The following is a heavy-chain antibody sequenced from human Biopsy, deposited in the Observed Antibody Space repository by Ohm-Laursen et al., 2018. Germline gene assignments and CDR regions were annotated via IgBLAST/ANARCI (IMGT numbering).Heavy chain of an antibody. CDR2: VSHSGST. Sequence: TLSLTCPVSGGSFSGYYWSWIRQTPGKGREWIGEVSHSGSTNYNPSPKSRVTISVDTSKNQFSLTLSSVTAADTAVYYCARLTGDYIWGNWRINHDPFDIWDQGTSVTVSS. D-gene: IGHD3-16*01. CDR1: GGSFSGYY. J-gene: IGHJ3*02. CDR3: ARLTGDYIWGNWRINHDPFDI. V-gene: IGHV4-34*01.